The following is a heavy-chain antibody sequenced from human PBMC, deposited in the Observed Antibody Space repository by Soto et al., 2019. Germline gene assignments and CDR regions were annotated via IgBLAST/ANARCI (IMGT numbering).Heavy chain of an antibody. CDR2: IYYSGST. CDR1: GGSISSYY. D-gene: IGHD3-10*01. J-gene: IGHJ4*02. CDR3: ARHSVYYYGSGSYYNALDY. V-gene: IGHV4-59*08. Sequence: SETLSLTCTVSGGSISSYYWSWIRQPPGKGLEWIGYIYYSGSTNYNPSLKSRVTISVDTSKNQFSLKLSSVTAADTAVYYCARHSVYYYGSGSYYNALDYWGQGTLVTVSS.